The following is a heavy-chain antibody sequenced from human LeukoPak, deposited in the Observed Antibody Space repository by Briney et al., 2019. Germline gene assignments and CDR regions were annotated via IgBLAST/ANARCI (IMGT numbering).Heavy chain of an antibody. D-gene: IGHD5-12*01. J-gene: IGHJ4*02. CDR2: IIPIFGTA. CDR1: GGTFSSYA. V-gene: IGHV1-69*13. Sequence: SVKVSCKASGGTFSSYAISWVRQAPGQGLEWMGGIIPIFGTANYAQKFQGRVTITPDESTSTAYMELSSLRSEDTAVYYCARSGGYSGYDPPFDYWGQGTLVTVSS. CDR3: ARSGGYSGYDPPFDY.